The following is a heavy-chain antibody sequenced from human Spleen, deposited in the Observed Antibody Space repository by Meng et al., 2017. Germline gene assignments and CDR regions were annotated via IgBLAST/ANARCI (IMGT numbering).Heavy chain of an antibody. CDR2: IKEDASET. CDR1: GFTFSNHW. V-gene: IGHV3-7*01. Sequence: GESLKISCAASGFTFSNHWMGWVRQAAGKGLEWVANIKEDASETYYVDSVKGRFTISRDNAKNSLYLQMNSLTAEDTAVYYCTTNERWGQGTLVTVSS. J-gene: IGHJ4*02. CDR3: TTNER.